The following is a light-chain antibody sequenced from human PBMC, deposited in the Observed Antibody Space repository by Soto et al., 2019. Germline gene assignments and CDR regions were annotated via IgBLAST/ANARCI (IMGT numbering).Light chain of an antibody. J-gene: IGLJ3*02. Sequence: QSVLTQPPSASGTPGQRVTISCSGSTSNIGNNVVNWYQQRPGTAPKLLISTNNQRPSGVPDRFSGSKSGTSASLTITGPQSDDEADYYCAAWDDSLNGRGVFGGGTKLTVL. CDR2: TNN. CDR3: AAWDDSLNGRGV. CDR1: TSNIGNNV. V-gene: IGLV1-44*01.